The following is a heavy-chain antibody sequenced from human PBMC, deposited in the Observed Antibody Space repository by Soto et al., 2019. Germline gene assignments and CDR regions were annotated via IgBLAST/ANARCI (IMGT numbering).Heavy chain of an antibody. V-gene: IGHV3-23*01. CDR1: GFTVSSYA. Sequence: EVQLLESGGGLVQPGGSLRLSCAASGFTVSSYAMTWVRQAPGKGLEWVSGISGGGGSTYYADSVKGRFTISRANSKNTLFLQMNSLRAEDTAVYYCAKDLTTVDFHYGMDVWGQGTTVSVSS. J-gene: IGHJ6*02. D-gene: IGHD4-17*01. CDR2: ISGGGGST. CDR3: AKDLTTVDFHYGMDV.